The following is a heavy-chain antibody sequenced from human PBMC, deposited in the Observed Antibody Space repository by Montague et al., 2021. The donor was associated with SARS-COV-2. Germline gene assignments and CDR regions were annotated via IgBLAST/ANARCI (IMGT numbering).Heavy chain of an antibody. Sequence: SETLSLTCTVSGGSISSYYWSWIRQPPGEGREWIGNIYYSGSTNXXPSLKSRVTISLDTSTNQFSLNLNSVTNAATAVYYCARGSYGLDAFDIWGQGTMVTVSS. V-gene: IGHV4-59*13. CDR3: ARGSYGLDAFDI. CDR1: GGSISSYY. J-gene: IGHJ3*02. CDR2: IYYSGST. D-gene: IGHD5-18*01.